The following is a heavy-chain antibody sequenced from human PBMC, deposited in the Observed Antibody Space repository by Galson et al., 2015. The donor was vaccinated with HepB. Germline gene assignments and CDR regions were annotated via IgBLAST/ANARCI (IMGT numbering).Heavy chain of an antibody. CDR1: GFTFSSYA. D-gene: IGHD2-15*01. V-gene: IGHV3-30-3*01. J-gene: IGHJ4*02. Sequence: SLRLSCAASGFTFSSYAMHWVRQAPGKGLEWLAAISYDGSNKYYADSVKGRFTISRDNYKNTLYLQMNSLRAEYTAVCYCARGPDHRRQGTPWWYPLVYWGQGTLVTVSS. CDR2: ISYDGSNK. CDR3: ARGPDHRRQGTPWWYPLVY.